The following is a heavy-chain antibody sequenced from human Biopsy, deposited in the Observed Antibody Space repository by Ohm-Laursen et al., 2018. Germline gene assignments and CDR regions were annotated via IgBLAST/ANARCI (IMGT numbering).Heavy chain of an antibody. CDR1: GDRFSNYP. D-gene: IGHD1-14*01. V-gene: IGHV1-69*06. Sequence: GASVKVSCKVSGDRFSNYPISWVRQAPGQGFEWMGGIIPIFNTPKYAQRFQGRVTITADRSTTTAYMELSSLRSEDTAVYYCARDTELLSIGLDYNFGMVVWGQGTTVTVSS. CDR2: IIPIFNTP. J-gene: IGHJ6*02. CDR3: ARDTELLSIGLDYNFGMVV.